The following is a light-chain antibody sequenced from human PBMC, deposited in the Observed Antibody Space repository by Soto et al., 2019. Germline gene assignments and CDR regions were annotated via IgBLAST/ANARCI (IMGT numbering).Light chain of an antibody. Sequence: QSALTPPSSVSGSPGQSITVSCKGSSSDFGDDKYVSWYQQQPGKGPNLLIYGVNSRPSWISNRFSGSKSGNTASLTISGLQVEDEAEYVCGAFTTSRIWVFGGGTKVTVL. CDR2: GVN. CDR3: GAFTTSRIWV. J-gene: IGLJ3*02. V-gene: IGLV2-14*01. CDR1: SSDFGDDKY.